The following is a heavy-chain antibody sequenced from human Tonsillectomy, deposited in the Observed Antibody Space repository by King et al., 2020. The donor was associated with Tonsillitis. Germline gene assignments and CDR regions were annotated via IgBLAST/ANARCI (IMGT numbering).Heavy chain of an antibody. CDR1: GFSLSTSGVG. J-gene: IGHJ6*02. CDR3: VPLHKDHYYYAMDV. CDR2: IYWNDDT. V-gene: IGHV2-5*01. Sequence: TLKESGPTLVKPTQTLTLTCTFSGFSLSTSGVGVGWIRQPPGKALEWLAFIYWNDDTRSSPSLKSRLTITKDTSKSQVVLTMTNMDPVDTATYYCVPLHKDHYYYAMDVWGQGTTVTVSS.